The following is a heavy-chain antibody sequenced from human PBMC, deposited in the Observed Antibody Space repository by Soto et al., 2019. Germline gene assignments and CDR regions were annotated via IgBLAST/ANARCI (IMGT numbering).Heavy chain of an antibody. CDR3: ARGLGRYCSSTSCYALSYYYYMDV. J-gene: IGHJ6*03. CDR1: GGSFSGYY. D-gene: IGHD2-2*01. CDR2: INHSGST. Sequence: SDTLSLTCAIYGGSFSGYYWSWIRLPPGKGLEWIGEINHSGSTNYNPSLKSRVTISVDTSKNQFSLKLSSVTAADTAVYYCARGLGRYCSSTSCYALSYYYYMDVWGKGTTVT. V-gene: IGHV4-34*01.